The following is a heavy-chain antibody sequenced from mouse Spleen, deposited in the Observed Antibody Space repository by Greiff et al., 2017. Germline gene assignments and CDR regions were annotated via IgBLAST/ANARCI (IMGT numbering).Heavy chain of an antibody. CDR3: AREDGNFAMDY. Sequence: QVQLKQSGAELVRPGTSVKMSCKASGYTFTNYWIGWAKQRPGHGLEWIGDIYPGGGYTNYKEKFKGKATLTADKSSSTAYMQFSSLTSEDSAIYYCAREDGNFAMDYWGQGTSVTVSS. V-gene: IGHV1-63*01. J-gene: IGHJ4*01. D-gene: IGHD2-1*01. CDR2: IYPGGGYT. CDR1: GYTFTNYW.